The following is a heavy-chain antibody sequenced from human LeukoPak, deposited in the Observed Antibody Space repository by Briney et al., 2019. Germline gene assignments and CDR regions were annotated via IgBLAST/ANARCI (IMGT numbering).Heavy chain of an antibody. Sequence: GGSLRLSCSASGFTFSSYEMNWVRQAPGKGLEWVSYISSSGKSIYYGDSVKGRFTISRDNAKNSLFLQMNSPRVEDTAVYYYARNLYRSLPLFDFWGQGTLVTVSS. CDR2: ISSSGKSI. V-gene: IGHV3-48*03. CDR3: ARNLYRSLPLFDF. J-gene: IGHJ4*02. D-gene: IGHD5-12*01. CDR1: GFTFSSYE.